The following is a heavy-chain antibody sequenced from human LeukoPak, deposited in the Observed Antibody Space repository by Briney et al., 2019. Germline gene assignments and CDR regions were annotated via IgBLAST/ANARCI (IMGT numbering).Heavy chain of an antibody. CDR2: ISWNSGSI. J-gene: IGHJ4*02. CDR1: GFTFDDYA. CDR3: AKDTQDYYDSSGSFDY. V-gene: IGHV3-9*01. D-gene: IGHD3-22*01. Sequence: GGSLRLSCAASGFTFDDYAMHWVRQAPGKGLEWVSGISWNSGSIGYADSVKGRFTISRDNAKNSLYLQMNSLRAEDTALYYCAKDTQDYYDSSGSFDYWGQGTLVTVSS.